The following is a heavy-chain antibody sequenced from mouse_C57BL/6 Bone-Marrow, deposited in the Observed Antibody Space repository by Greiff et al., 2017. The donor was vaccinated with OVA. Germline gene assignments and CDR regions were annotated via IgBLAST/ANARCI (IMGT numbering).Heavy chain of an antibody. J-gene: IGHJ3*01. CDR2: LDPNSGGT. V-gene: IGHV1-72*01. D-gene: IGHD2-1*01. Sequence: QVHVKQPGAELVKPGASVKLSCKASGYTFTSYWMHWVKQRPGRGLAWIGRLDPNSGGTKYNEKFKSKATLTVDKPSSTAYMQLSSLTSEDSAVYYCARSASYYGNPAYWGQGTLVTVSA. CDR1: GYTFTSYW. CDR3: ARSASYYGNPAY.